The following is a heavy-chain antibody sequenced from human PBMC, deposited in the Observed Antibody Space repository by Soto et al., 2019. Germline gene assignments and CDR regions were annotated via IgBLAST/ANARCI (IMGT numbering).Heavy chain of an antibody. D-gene: IGHD1-1*01. CDR1: GYTFTSYD. CDR3: ARKIERWKNWFDP. V-gene: IGHV1-8*01. Sequence: PSVKVSCKASGYTFTSYDINWVRQARGQGLEWMGWMNPNSGNTGYEQKFQGRVTMTRNTSISTAYMELSSLRSEDTAVYYCARKIERWKNWFDPWGQGTMVTVSS. CDR2: MNPNSGNT. J-gene: IGHJ5*02.